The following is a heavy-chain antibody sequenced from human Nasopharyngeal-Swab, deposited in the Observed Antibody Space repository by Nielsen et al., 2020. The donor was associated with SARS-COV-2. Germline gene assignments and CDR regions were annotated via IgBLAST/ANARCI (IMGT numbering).Heavy chain of an antibody. CDR2: IRRKPYGGTS. CDR1: GFTFPDYS. J-gene: IGHJ4*02. CDR3: ARTCSGGSCYGYYFDF. Sequence: GESLKISCTTSGFTFPDYSINWFRHTPGKGLQWVGFIRRKPYGGTSEYAASVQGRFIISRDESKSIAYLQMNSLKREDTAVYFCARTCSGGSCYGYYFDFLGQGTLVTVSS. V-gene: IGHV3-49*03. D-gene: IGHD2-15*01.